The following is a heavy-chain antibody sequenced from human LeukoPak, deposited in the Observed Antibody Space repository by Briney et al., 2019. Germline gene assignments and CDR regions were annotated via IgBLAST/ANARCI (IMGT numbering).Heavy chain of an antibody. CDR1: GFTFGDYD. CDR2: ISGNGGNI. D-gene: IGHD3-10*01. Sequence: GESLRLSCTASGFTFGDYDMSWIRQAPGKGLEWVSYISGNGGNINYAHSVTGPYTISRDNAKNSLYLQMNSLRDEDRAVYYCASPVRGWGQGALVTVSS. CDR3: ASPVRG. V-gene: IGHV3-11*01. J-gene: IGHJ4*02.